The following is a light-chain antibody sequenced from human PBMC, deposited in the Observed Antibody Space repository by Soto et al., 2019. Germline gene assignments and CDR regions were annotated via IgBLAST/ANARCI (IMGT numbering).Light chain of an antibody. J-gene: IGLJ1*01. CDR2: EVS. V-gene: IGLV2-14*01. CDR3: CSYTSSSTYV. Sequence: QSALTQPASVSGSPGQSITISCTGTSSDVGGYNYVSWYQQHPSKAPKLLIYEVSDRPSGVSNRFSGSKSGNTASLTISGLQAEDEADYYCCSYTSSSTYVFGTGTKVAVL. CDR1: SSDVGGYNY.